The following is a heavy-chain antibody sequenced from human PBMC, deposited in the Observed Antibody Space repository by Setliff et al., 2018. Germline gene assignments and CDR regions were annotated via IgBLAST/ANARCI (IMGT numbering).Heavy chain of an antibody. V-gene: IGHV4-4*07. CDR3: ARMTGFLYTDV. D-gene: IGHD3-3*01. J-gene: IGHJ6*03. CDR1: GGSINNYY. CDR2: IYTSGST. Sequence: SETLSLTCTVSGGSINNYYWTWIRQPAGKGLEWIGHIYTSGSTNYNPSLKSRVTISVDTSKDQFSLKLSSVTAADTAVYYCARMTGFLYTDVWGKGTTVTVSS.